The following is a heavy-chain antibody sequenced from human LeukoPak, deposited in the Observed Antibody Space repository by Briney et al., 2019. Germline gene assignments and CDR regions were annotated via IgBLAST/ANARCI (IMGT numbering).Heavy chain of an antibody. D-gene: IGHD1-26*01. Sequence: GASVKVSCKASSYTFTSYGINWVQQAPGQGLEWMGWMNPQSGNTGYAQKFQGRVTIPRNISISTAYMELSSLRSEDTAVYYCATRGPTQINKWELLRSLHTPFDYWGQGTLVTVSS. CDR1: SYTFTSYG. V-gene: IGHV1-8*03. CDR2: MNPQSGNT. CDR3: ATRGPTQINKWELLRSLHTPFDY. J-gene: IGHJ4*02.